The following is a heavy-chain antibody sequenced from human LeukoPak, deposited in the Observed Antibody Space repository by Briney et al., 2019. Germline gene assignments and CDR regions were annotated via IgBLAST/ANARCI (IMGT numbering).Heavy chain of an antibody. V-gene: IGHV4-34*01. D-gene: IGHD3-22*01. J-gene: IGHJ4*02. CDR3: ARDGPYKDRSALVY. CDR1: GGSFNGYY. CDR2: INHSGST. Sequence: PSEPLSLTCAVYGGSFNGYYCSWIRQPPGKGLEWIVEINHSGSTNYNPSLKSRVTISVDTSKNQISLKLSSVTAADTAVYYCARDGPYKDRSALVYWGEGTLVSVSS.